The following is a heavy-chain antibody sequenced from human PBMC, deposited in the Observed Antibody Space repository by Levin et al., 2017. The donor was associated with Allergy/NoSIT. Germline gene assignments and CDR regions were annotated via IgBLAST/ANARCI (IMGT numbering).Heavy chain of an antibody. CDR2: IYLSGST. Sequence: PSETLSLSCAVSGGSISSGGYSWSWIRQPPGKGLEWIGNIYLSGSTYYNPSLKSRVTISVDRSKNQFSLNLSSVTAADTAVYYCARVAGYSYGYYFDYWGQGTLVTVSS. J-gene: IGHJ4*02. CDR3: ARVAGYSYGYYFDY. D-gene: IGHD5-18*01. CDR1: GGSISSGGYS. V-gene: IGHV4-30-2*01.